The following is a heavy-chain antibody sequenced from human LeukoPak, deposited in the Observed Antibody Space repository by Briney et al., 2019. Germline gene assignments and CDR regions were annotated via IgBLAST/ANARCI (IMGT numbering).Heavy chain of an antibody. CDR1: GDSLSGYY. J-gene: IGHJ4*02. CDR2: ISYSGST. V-gene: IGHV4-59*01. D-gene: IGHD6-19*01. CDR3: ARDSRGWSPLFDY. Sequence: PSETLSLTCTVSGDSLSGYYWSWIRQPPGKGLEWIGDISYSGSTNYNPSLKSRVTISIDTSKNQFSLRLSSVTAADTAVYYCARDSRGWSPLFDYWGQGTLVTVSS.